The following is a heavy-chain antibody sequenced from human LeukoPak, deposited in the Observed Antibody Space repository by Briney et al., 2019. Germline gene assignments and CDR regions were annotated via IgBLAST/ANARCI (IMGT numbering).Heavy chain of an antibody. CDR2: IFYSGST. CDR1: GGSISSYY. CDR3: ASLTPMIVVED. Sequence: SETLSLTCTVSGGSISSYYWSWIRQPPGKGLEWIGYIFYSGSTNYNPSLKSRVTISVDTSKNQFSLKLSSVTAADTAVYYCASLTPMIVVEDWGQGTLVTVSS. V-gene: IGHV4-59*12. J-gene: IGHJ4*02. D-gene: IGHD3-22*01.